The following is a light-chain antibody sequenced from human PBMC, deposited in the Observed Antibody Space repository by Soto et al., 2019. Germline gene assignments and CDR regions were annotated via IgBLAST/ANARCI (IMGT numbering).Light chain of an antibody. CDR1: QSISTW. V-gene: IGKV1-5*01. CDR2: EAS. Sequence: DIQMTQSPSTLSTSVGDRVTITCRASQSISTWLAWYQQKPGKAPNLLIYEASTLENGVSSRFSGSGSGTEFTLTISSLQSEDFAIYFCQQYNHWPRTFGQGTKVDIK. J-gene: IGKJ1*01. CDR3: QQYNHWPRT.